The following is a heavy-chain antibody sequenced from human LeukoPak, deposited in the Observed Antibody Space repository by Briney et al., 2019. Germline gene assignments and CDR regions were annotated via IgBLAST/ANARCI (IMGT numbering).Heavy chain of an antibody. CDR1: GFTFSDYY. D-gene: IGHD2-15*01. CDR3: ARGPSYDIAVVVADRNGMDV. Sequence: GGSLRLSCAASGFTFSDYYMSWIRQAPGKGLEWVSYISSSGSTIYYADSVKGRFTISRDNAKNSLYLQMNSLRAEDTAAYYCARGPSYDIAVVVADRNGMDVWVQGTTVTVS. J-gene: IGHJ6*02. CDR2: ISSSGSTI. V-gene: IGHV3-11*01.